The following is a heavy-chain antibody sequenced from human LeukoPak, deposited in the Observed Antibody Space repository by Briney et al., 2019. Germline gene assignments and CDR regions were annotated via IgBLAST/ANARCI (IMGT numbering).Heavy chain of an antibody. Sequence: PGGSLRLSCAASGFTFSSYSMNWVRQAPGKGLGWVSSISSSSSYIYYADSVKGRFTISRDNAKNSLYLQMNSLRAEDTAVYYCARDLNPMYGGAFDIWGQGTMVTVSS. J-gene: IGHJ3*02. D-gene: IGHD4-23*01. CDR1: GFTFSSYS. CDR3: ARDLNPMYGGAFDI. V-gene: IGHV3-21*01. CDR2: ISSSSSYI.